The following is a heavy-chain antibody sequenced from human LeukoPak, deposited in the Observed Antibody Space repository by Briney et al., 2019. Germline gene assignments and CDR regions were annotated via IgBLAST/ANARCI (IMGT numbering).Heavy chain of an antibody. D-gene: IGHD6-13*01. CDR1: GGSISSGGYY. J-gene: IGHJ5*02. CDR2: IYHTGSI. CDR3: ARSEAAAGRNWFDP. V-gene: IGHV4-30-2*01. Sequence: PSQTLSLTCTVSGGSISSGGYYWSWIRQPPGTGLEWIGYIYHTGSIYYNSSLKSRVTVSIERSKNQFSLKLTSVTAADTAVYYCARSEAAAGRNWFDPWGQGTLVTVSS.